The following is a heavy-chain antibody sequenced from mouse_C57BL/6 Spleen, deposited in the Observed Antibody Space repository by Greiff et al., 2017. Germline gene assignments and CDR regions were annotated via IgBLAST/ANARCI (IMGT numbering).Heavy chain of an antibody. V-gene: IGHV1-55*01. CDR1: GYTFTSYG. J-gene: IGHJ3*01. Sequence: VQLQQSGAELVKPGASVKMSCKASGYTFTSYGITWVKQRPGQGLEWIGDIYPGSGSTNYNEKFKSKATLTVDKSSSTAYMQLSSLTSEASAVYYCARNSNSFAYWGQGTLVTVSA. D-gene: IGHD2-5*01. CDR3: ARNSNSFAY. CDR2: IYPGSGST.